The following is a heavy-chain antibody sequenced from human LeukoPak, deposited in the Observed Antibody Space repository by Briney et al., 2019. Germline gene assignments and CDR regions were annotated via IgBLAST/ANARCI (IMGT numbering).Heavy chain of an antibody. J-gene: IGHJ4*02. CDR1: GFTFSSYA. CDR2: ISGSGGST. Sequence: GGSLRLSCAASGFTFSSYAMSWVRQAPGKGLEWISVISGSGGSTYYADSVKGRFTISRENSKNTLYLQMNSLRAEDTAVYYCAKDPRRYSRTGGYFDYWGQGTLVTVSS. V-gene: IGHV3-23*01. D-gene: IGHD6-13*01. CDR3: AKDPRRYSRTGGYFDY.